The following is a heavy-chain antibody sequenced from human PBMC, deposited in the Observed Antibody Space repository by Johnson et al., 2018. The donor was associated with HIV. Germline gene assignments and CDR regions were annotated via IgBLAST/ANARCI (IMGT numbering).Heavy chain of an antibody. CDR2: IWYDGSEK. J-gene: IGHJ3*02. CDR1: GFTFSSYG. CDR3: ARGSPYYNFWSGYVDAFDI. V-gene: IGHV3-33*01. Sequence: QVQLLESGGGVVQPGRSLRLSCAASGFTFSSYGMHWVRQAPGKGLEWVAVIWYDGSEKYYVDSVKGRFTISRDNAKNSLYLQMNSLRAEDTAVDYGARGSPYYNFWSGYVDAFDIWGQGTMVTVSS. D-gene: IGHD3-3*01.